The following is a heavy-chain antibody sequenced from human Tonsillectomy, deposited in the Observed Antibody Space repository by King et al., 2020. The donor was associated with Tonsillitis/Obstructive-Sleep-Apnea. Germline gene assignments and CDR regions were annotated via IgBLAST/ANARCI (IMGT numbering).Heavy chain of an antibody. V-gene: IGHV1-46*01. CDR1: GYTFTWYY. D-gene: IGHD2-21*01. CDR2: INPSSGVT. J-gene: IGHJ4*02. CDR3: AGEGVVGRYIDS. Sequence: VQLVQSGAEVKTPGASVKVSCKASGYTFTWYYIHWVRQARGQGLEWMGIINPSSGVTRYAQKCQGRDTMTTDTSASTVYLDLSSLRSEDTGVYYCAGEGVVGRYIDSWGQGTLVTVSS.